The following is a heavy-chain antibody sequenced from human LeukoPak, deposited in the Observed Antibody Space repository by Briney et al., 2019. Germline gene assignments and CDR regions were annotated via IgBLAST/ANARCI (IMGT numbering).Heavy chain of an antibody. Sequence: GGSLRLSCAASGFTFSSYWMSWVRQAPGKGLEWVANIKQDGSEKYYVDSVKGRFTISRDNAKNSLYLQMNSLRAEDTPVYYCARRSGGYWAVNDYWGQGTLVTVSS. D-gene: IGHD6-19*01. CDR3: ARRSGGYWAVNDY. CDR2: IKQDGSEK. V-gene: IGHV3-7*05. J-gene: IGHJ4*02. CDR1: GFTFSSYW.